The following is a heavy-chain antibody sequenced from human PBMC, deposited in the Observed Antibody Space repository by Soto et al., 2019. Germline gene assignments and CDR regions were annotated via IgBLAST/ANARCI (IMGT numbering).Heavy chain of an antibody. CDR2: IIPIFGTA. CDR1: GGTFSSYA. J-gene: IGHJ5*02. Sequence: QVQLVQSGAEVKKPGSSVKVSCKASGGTFSSYAISWVRQAPGQGLEWMGGIIPIFGTANNAQKFQGRVTITADESTSTAYMELSSLRSEDTAVYYCARGDVVVPAAISVWFDPWGQGTLVTVSS. CDR3: ARGDVVVPAAISVWFDP. V-gene: IGHV1-69*01. D-gene: IGHD2-2*02.